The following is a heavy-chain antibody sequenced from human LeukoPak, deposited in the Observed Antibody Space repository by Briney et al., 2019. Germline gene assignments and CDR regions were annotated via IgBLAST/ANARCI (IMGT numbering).Heavy chain of an antibody. D-gene: IGHD6-13*01. CDR1: GFSLSKAW. CDR2: IKTKDDGGTT. Sequence: PGGSLRLSCEASGFSLSKAWMSWVRQAPGKGLEWVGRIKTKDDGGTTEYVAPVKGRFTISRDDSKNMLYLQMNSLETDDTAVYFCTTGYGSSWYAWGQGTLVIVSS. CDR3: TTGYGSSWYA. V-gene: IGHV3-15*01. J-gene: IGHJ5*02.